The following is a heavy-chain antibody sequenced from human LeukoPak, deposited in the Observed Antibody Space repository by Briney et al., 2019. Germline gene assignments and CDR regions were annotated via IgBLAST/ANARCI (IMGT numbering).Heavy chain of an antibody. D-gene: IGHD2-2*01. CDR2: IIPIFGTA. CDR1: GYTFTSYD. J-gene: IGHJ4*02. V-gene: IGHV1-69*13. Sequence: VASVKVSCKASGYTFTSYDINWVRQATGQGLEWMGGIIPIFGTANYAQKFQGRVTITADESTSTAYMELSSLRSEDTAVYYCASMDKLGYCSSTSCYGFDYWGQGTLVTVSS. CDR3: ASMDKLGYCSSTSCYGFDY.